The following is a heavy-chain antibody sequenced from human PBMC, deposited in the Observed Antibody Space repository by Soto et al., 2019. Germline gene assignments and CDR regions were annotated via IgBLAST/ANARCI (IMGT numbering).Heavy chain of an antibody. Sequence: EVQLLESGGGLVKPGWSLRLSCAASGFTFSTHSMNWVRQAPGKGREWVSCINTSGDIIYYADSVKGRFTISRDNAKNSLYLQMNSLRAEDTAVYFCARDSPSPGISPIDYWGQGTLVAVSS. CDR3: ARDSPSPGISPIDY. CDR2: INTSGDII. V-gene: IGHV3-21*01. CDR1: GFTFSTHS. J-gene: IGHJ4*02.